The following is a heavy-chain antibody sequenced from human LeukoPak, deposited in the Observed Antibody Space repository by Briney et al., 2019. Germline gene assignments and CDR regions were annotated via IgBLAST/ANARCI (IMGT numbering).Heavy chain of an antibody. J-gene: IGHJ6*02. CDR3: ARPMGRYYYYGMDV. CDR2: INTNTGNA. CDR1: GGTFTSYA. V-gene: IGHV7-4-1*02. D-gene: IGHD3-16*01. Sequence: ASVKVSCKASGGTFTSYAINWVRQAPGQGLEWMGWINTNTGNAAYAQGLTGRSVFSLDTSVSTAYLEISSLKAEDTAVYYCARPMGRYYYYGMDVWGQGTTVTVS.